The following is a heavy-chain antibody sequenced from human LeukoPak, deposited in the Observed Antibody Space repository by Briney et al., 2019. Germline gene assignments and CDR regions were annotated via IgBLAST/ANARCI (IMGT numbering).Heavy chain of an antibody. J-gene: IGHJ1*01. CDR3: ARAPGYRKYFQH. Sequence: KPSETLSLTCAVYGGSFSGYYWSWIRQPPGKGLEWIGEINHSGSTNYNPSLKSRATISVDTSKNQFSLKLSSVTAADTAVYYCARAPGYRKYFQHWGQGTLVTVSS. CDR2: INHSGST. D-gene: IGHD3-16*02. CDR1: GGSFSGYY. V-gene: IGHV4-34*01.